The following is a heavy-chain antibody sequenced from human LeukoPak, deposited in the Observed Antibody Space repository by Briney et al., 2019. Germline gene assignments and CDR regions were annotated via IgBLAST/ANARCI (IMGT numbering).Heavy chain of an antibody. CDR1: GFTFSASA. CDR3: AKDGSWSCTD. V-gene: IGHV3-30*02. Sequence: GGSLRLSCTTSGFTFSASAMHWVRQGPGKGLEWVAYIAHHGNNRYYVDSVKGRFTISRDNSEGVLYLQMNSLRGDDTAIYYCAKDGSWSCTDWGQGTLVTVAP. CDR2: IAHHGNNR. D-gene: IGHD2-21*01. J-gene: IGHJ4*02.